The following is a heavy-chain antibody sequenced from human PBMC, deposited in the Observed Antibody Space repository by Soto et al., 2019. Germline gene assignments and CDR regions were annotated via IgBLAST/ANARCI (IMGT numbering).Heavy chain of an antibody. CDR3: GTVGTVMFTGVQYYFDY. CDR1: GYTFTSYD. D-gene: IGHD3-16*01. J-gene: IGHJ4*02. V-gene: IGHV1-46*01. Sequence: GASVKVSCKASGYTFTSYDINWVRQAPGQGLEWMGIINPSGGTTTYAQKFQGRVTMTRDTSTTTVYMELSSLRSGDTAVYYCGTVGTVMFTGVQYYFDYWGQGTLVTVSS. CDR2: INPSGGTT.